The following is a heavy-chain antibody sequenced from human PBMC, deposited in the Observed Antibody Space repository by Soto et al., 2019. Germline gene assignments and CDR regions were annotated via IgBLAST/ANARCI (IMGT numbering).Heavy chain of an antibody. CDR2: INSDGSST. CDR1: GFSFRSYW. Sequence: EVQLVESGGGLVQPGGSLRLSCAASGFSFRSYWMHWVRQAPEKGLVWVSRINSDGSSTSYADSVKGRFTISRDNAKNTLYLQMNSLRAEDTAVYYCARSTYSYGPYFDYWGQGTLVTVSS. V-gene: IGHV3-74*01. D-gene: IGHD5-18*01. CDR3: ARSTYSYGPYFDY. J-gene: IGHJ4*02.